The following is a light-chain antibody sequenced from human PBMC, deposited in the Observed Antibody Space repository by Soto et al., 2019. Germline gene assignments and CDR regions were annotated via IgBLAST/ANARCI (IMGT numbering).Light chain of an antibody. J-gene: IGLJ1*01. V-gene: IGLV2-8*01. CDR1: SSDVGGSNY. CDR2: EVS. CDR3: SSYAGGNIDV. Sequence: QSVLTQPPSASGSPGQSVTISCTGTSSDVGGSNYVSWYQQHPGKAPKLMIYEVSTRPSGVPDRFSGSKSGNTASLTVSGLQAEDEADYFCSSYAGGNIDVFGTGTKLTVL.